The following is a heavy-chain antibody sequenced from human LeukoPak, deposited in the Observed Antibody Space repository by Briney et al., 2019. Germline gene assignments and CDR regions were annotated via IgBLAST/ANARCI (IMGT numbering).Heavy chain of an antibody. CDR1: GFTFDDYA. CDR3: AKDIGYDILTGYFQH. V-gene: IGHV3-9*01. D-gene: IGHD3-9*01. J-gene: IGHJ1*01. CDR2: ISWNSGSI. Sequence: PGGSLRLSCAASGFTFDDYAMHWVRQAPGKGLEWVSGISWNSGSIGYADSVKGRFTISRDNAKNSLYLQMNSLRAEDTALYYCAKDIGYDILTGYFQHWGQGTLVTVSS.